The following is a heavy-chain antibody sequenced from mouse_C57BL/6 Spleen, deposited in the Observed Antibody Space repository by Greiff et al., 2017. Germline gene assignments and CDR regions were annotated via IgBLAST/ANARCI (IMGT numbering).Heavy chain of an antibody. CDR3: ARRTTVVGFDV. J-gene: IGHJ1*03. D-gene: IGHD1-1*01. CDR2: IDPSDSYT. CDR1: GYTFTSYW. Sequence: VQLQQPGAELVMPGASVKLSCKASGYTFTSYWMHWVKQRPGQGLEWIGEIDPSDSYTNYNQKFKGKSTLTVDKSSSTAYMQLSSLTSEDSAVYYCARRTTVVGFDVWGTGTTVTVSS. V-gene: IGHV1-69*01.